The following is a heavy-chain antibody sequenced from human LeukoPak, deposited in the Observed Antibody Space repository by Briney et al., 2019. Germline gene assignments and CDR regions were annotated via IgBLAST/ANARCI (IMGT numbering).Heavy chain of an antibody. D-gene: IGHD3-22*01. CDR2: INPNSGGT. V-gene: IGHV1-2*02. CDR3: ARVRYDSSGYYCDY. CDR1: GYTFTGYY. Sequence: GASVKVSCKASGYTFTGYYMHWVRQAPGQGLEGMGWINPNSGGTNYAQKFQGRVTMTRDTSISTAYMELRRLRSDDTAVYYCARVRYDSSGYYCDYWGQGTLVTVSS. J-gene: IGHJ4*02.